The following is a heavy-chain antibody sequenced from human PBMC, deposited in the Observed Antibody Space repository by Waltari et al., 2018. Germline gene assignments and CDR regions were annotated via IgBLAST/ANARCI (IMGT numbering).Heavy chain of an antibody. D-gene: IGHD3-22*01. CDR2: VYFTGTT. Sequence: QLQLQESGPGLVKTSETLSLACNVPGASISSSVHYWGGIRQPPGKGLEWIGSVYFTGTTYYNPSVKSRISISVDTSKSQFSLRLTSVTAADTAVYYCARAYDSTGYYRYFDLWGRGTLVTVSS. J-gene: IGHJ2*01. V-gene: IGHV4-39*01. CDR1: GASISSSVHY. CDR3: ARAYDSTGYYRYFDL.